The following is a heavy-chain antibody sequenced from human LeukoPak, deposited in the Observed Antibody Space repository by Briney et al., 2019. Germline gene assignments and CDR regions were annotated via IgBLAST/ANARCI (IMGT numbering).Heavy chain of an antibody. V-gene: IGHV1-2*06. Sequence: ASVKVSCKASGYTFTGYYMHWVRQAPGQGLEWMGRINPNSGGTNYAQEFQGRVTMTRDTSISTAYMELSRLRSDDTAVYYCARMGGVVVAFDDAFDIWGQGTMVTVSS. D-gene: IGHD2-15*01. CDR1: GYTFTGYY. CDR3: ARMGGVVVAFDDAFDI. J-gene: IGHJ3*02. CDR2: INPNSGGT.